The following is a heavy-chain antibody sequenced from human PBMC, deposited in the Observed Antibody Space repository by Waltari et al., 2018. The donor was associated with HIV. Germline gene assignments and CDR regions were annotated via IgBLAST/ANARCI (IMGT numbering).Heavy chain of an antibody. J-gene: IGHJ4*02. CDR1: GGSISSGSYY. D-gene: IGHD6-13*01. Sequence: QVQLQESGPGLVKPSQTLSLTCTVSGGSISSGSYYWSWIRQPAGKGLEWIGRIYTSGSTNYNPSLKSRVTISVDTSKNQFSLKLSSVTAADTAVYYCARSTYSNSWYFDYWGQGTLVTVSS. V-gene: IGHV4-61*02. CDR2: IYTSGST. CDR3: ARSTYSNSWYFDY.